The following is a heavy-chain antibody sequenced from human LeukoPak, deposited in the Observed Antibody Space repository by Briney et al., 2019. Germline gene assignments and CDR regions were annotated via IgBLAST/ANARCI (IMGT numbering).Heavy chain of an antibody. CDR1: GFTFSRYA. D-gene: IGHD4-17*01. J-gene: IGHJ6*02. Sequence: PGGSLRLSCAASGFTFSRYAMHWVRQAPGKGLEWVAVMSADSTNKYYVDSVKGRFTISRDNSKNTLYLQMNSLRPEDTAVYHCARDDMQLRDYLHYGMDVWGQGTTVTVSS. CDR3: ARDDMQLRDYLHYGMDV. CDR2: MSADSTNK. V-gene: IGHV3-30*03.